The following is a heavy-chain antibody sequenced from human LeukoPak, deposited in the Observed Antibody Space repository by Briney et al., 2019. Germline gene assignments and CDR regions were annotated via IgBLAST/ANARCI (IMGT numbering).Heavy chain of an antibody. Sequence: GASVKVSCKASGYTFTSYGISWVRQAPGQGLEWMGWISAHNGNKKYVEKIQGRVTMTTDTSTSTAYMELRSLRSDDTAVYYCARDTSYDCWSDPTELFDIWGQGTMVTVST. CDR2: ISAHNGNK. D-gene: IGHD3-3*01. CDR1: GYTFTSYG. J-gene: IGHJ3*02. CDR3: ARDTSYDCWSDPTELFDI. V-gene: IGHV1-18*01.